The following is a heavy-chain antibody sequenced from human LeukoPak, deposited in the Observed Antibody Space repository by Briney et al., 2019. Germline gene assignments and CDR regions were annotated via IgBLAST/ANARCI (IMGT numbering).Heavy chain of an antibody. J-gene: IGHJ6*02. V-gene: IGHV1-69*04. CDR3: ARDLSWGESGPAAHYGMDV. CDR1: GGTFSSYA. CDR2: IIPILGIA. D-gene: IGHD6-25*01. Sequence: ASVKVSCKASGGTFSSYAISWVRQAPGQGLEWMGRIIPILGIANYAQKFQGRVTITADKSTSTAYMELSSLRSEDTAVYYCARDLSWGESGPAAHYGMDVWGQGTTVTVSS.